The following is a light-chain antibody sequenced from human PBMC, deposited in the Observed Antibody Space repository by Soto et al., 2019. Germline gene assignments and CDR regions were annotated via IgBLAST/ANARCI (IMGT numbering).Light chain of an antibody. CDR3: CAYAGSGTVV. Sequence: SVLTQPASVSGSPEQSITISCTGTSSDVGSYNLVSWYQQHPGKAPKVMIYEATKRPSGVSNRFSGSKSGNTASLTISGLQAEDEADYYCCAYAGSGTVVFGGGTKLTVL. J-gene: IGLJ3*02. CDR1: SSDVGSYNL. CDR2: EAT. V-gene: IGLV2-23*01.